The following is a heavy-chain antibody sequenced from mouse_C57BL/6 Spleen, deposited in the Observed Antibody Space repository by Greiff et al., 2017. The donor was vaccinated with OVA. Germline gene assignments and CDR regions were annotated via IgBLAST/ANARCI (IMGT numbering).Heavy chain of an antibody. V-gene: IGHV1-55*01. CDR2: IYPGSGST. CDR3: ARRGDGITFDY. D-gene: IGHD2-4*01. J-gene: IGHJ2*01. CDR1: GYTFTSYW. Sequence: QVQLQQPGAELVKPGASVKLSCKASGYTFTSYWITWVKQRPGQGLEWIGDIYPGSGSTNYNEKFKSKATLTVDTSSSTAYMQLGSLTSEDAAVYYCARRGDGITFDYWGKGTTLTVSS.